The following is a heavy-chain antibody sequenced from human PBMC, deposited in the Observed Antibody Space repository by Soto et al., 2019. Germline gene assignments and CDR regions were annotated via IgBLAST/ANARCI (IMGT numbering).Heavy chain of an antibody. Sequence: EVQLLESGGGLIQPGGSLRLSCAASGFTFNSYAMTWVRQAPGKGLEWVSIISSSGDGTYYVDSVKGRFTISRDNSRNTLNLQMNSLRAEDTAVYYCVSQRHWARPFESWGQGTLVNVSS. CDR3: VSQRHWARPFES. J-gene: IGHJ4*02. V-gene: IGHV3-23*01. D-gene: IGHD7-27*01. CDR1: GFTFNSYA. CDR2: ISSSGDGT.